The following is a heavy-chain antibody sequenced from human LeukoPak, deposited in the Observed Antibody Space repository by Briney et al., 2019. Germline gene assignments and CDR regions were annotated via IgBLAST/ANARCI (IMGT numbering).Heavy chain of an antibody. Sequence: GGSLRLSCAASGFTFNNAWMSWVRQAPGKGLEWVDRIKSKSHGGPTDYAAPVKGRFTISRDDSKNTLYLQMNSLKIEDTAVYYCTTDYVWGTYRYFDYWGQGTLVAVSS. D-gene: IGHD3-16*02. CDR3: TTDYVWGTYRYFDY. CDR2: IKSKSHGGPT. V-gene: IGHV3-15*01. J-gene: IGHJ4*02. CDR1: GFTFNNAW.